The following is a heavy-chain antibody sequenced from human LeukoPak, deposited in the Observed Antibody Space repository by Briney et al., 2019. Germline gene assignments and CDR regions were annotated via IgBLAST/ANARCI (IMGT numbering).Heavy chain of an antibody. CDR1: GGSMSTYY. J-gene: IGHJ5*02. CDR3: ASAYSSSSGDWFDP. D-gene: IGHD6-6*01. Sequence: SETLSLTCTVSGGSMSTYYWTWIRQPPGKGLEWIGYIYHSGSTYYNPSLKSRVTISVDRSKNQFSLKLSSVTAADTAVYYCASAYSSSSGDWFDPWGQGTLVTVSS. CDR2: IYHSGST. V-gene: IGHV4-59*12.